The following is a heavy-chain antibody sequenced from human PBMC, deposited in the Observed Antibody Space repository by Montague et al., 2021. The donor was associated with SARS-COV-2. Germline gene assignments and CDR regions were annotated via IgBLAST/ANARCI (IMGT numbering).Heavy chain of an antibody. V-gene: IGHV4-59*02. J-gene: IGHJ4*02. CDR1: LDCVCRYY. D-gene: IGHD3-10*01. CDR2: RMQSGSN. CDR3: ARSLDPSGTYYLPY. Sequence: SETLSLTCAGDLDCVCRYYWGWIGQPPVRSLDSVGHRMQSGSNTYRPSFKSRVTISIDTPKNQFSLKLSSVTAADTAVYYCARSLDPSGTYYLPYWGQGTLVTVSS.